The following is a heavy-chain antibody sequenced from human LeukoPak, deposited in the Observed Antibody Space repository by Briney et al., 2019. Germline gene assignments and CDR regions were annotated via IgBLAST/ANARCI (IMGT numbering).Heavy chain of an antibody. J-gene: IGHJ3*02. CDR1: GFTFSSYA. CDR3: AKALKNRDAFDI. V-gene: IGHV3-23*01. D-gene: IGHD2/OR15-2a*01. CDR2: ISGSGGST. Sequence: GGSLRLSCAASGFTFSSYAMSWVRQAPGKGLEWVSAISGSGGSTYYADSVKGRFTISRDNSKNTLYLQMNSLRVEDTAVYYCAKALKNRDAFDIWGQGTMVTVSS.